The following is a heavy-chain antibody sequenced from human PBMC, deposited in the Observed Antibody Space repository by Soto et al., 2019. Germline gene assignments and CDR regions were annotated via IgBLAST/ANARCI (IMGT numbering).Heavy chain of an antibody. V-gene: IGHV1-18*01. CDR3: ARDSGCYCDDYYYYYGMAC. Sequence: ASVKVSCKASGYNFNIYGINWVRQAPGQGLELMGWISAYDGKTTYAEKFQGRVTMTTDTSTSTAYMELRSLSSDDTAVYYCARDSGCYCDDYYYYYGMACCGQGTTVTVSS. CDR2: ISAYDGKT. CDR1: GYNFNIYG. D-gene: IGHD3-22*01. J-gene: IGHJ6*02.